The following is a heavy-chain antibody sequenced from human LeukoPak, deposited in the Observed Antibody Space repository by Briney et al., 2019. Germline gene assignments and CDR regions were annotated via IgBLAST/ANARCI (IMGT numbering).Heavy chain of an antibody. V-gene: IGHV4-59*01. J-gene: IGHJ4*02. CDR2: FHDSRGT. CDR3: ARGDPTGRPGIAFDH. Sequence: SETLSLTCTVPGGSISSDYWSWIRQPPGKALEWIGFFHDSRGTNYNPSLRSRASISLDTSKSQFYLDLGSVTAADTAVYYCARGDPTGRPGIAFDHWGQGTLVTVSS. CDR1: GGSISSDY. D-gene: IGHD1-26*01.